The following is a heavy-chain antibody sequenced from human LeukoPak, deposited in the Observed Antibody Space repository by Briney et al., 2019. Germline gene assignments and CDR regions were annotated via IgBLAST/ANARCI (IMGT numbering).Heavy chain of an antibody. D-gene: IGHD3/OR15-3a*01. V-gene: IGHV3-23*01. CDR2: ISGSGGST. Sequence: GSLRLSCAAPGFTFSSYAMSWVRQAPGKGLEWVSAISGSGGSTYYADSVKGRFTISRDNSKNTLYLQMNSLRAEDTAVYYCAKAPQSRGLGTFDYWGQGTLVTVSS. J-gene: IGHJ4*02. CDR3: AKAPQSRGLGTFDY. CDR1: GFTFSSYA.